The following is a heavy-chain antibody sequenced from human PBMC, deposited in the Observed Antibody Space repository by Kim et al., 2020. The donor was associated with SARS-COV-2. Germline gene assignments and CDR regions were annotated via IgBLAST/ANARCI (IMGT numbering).Heavy chain of an antibody. CDR1: GFTFDDYA. J-gene: IGHJ6*02. Sequence: GGSLRLSCAASGFTFDDYAMHWVRQAPGKGLEWVSGIRWNSGSICYADSVKGRFTISRDNAKNSLYLQMNSLRAEDTALYYCAKDAGYSSSWYGILYYGMDVWGRGTTVTVSS. CDR2: IRWNSGSI. CDR3: AKDAGYSSSWYGILYYGMDV. D-gene: IGHD6-13*01. V-gene: IGHV3-9*01.